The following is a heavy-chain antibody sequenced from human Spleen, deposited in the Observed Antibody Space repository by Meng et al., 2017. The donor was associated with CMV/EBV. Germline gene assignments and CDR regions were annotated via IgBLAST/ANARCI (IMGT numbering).Heavy chain of an antibody. D-gene: IGHD2-2*02. CDR3: AKTPRRDCSSTSCYKGSMDY. V-gene: IGHV3-9*01. Sequence: SLKIACAASGFTFEDYAMHWVRQVPGKGLEWVSGISWNSNSIGDADSVKGRFISSRGNAKKSLYLQMNSLRAEDTDLYYCAKTPRRDCSSTSCYKGSMDYWGQGTLVTVSS. CDR2: ISWNSNSI. CDR1: GFTFEDYA. J-gene: IGHJ4*02.